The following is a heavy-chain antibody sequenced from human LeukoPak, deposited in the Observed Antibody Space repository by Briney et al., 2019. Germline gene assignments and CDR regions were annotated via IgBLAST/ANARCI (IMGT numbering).Heavy chain of an antibody. CDR2: IWYDGSSE. D-gene: IGHD3-9*01. J-gene: IGHJ4*02. Sequence: GPSLRLSCAASGFTFSSFGMHWVRQAPGKGLEWVTLIWYDGSSEYYVDSVKGRFTISRDNSKNTLYLQINSLRAEDTAVYYCARDSYDILTGYYSGPDYWGQGTLVTVSS. CDR3: ARDSYDILTGYYSGPDY. CDR1: GFTFSSFG. V-gene: IGHV3-33*01.